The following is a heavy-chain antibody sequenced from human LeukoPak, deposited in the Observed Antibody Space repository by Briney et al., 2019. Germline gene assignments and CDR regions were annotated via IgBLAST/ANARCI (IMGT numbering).Heavy chain of an antibody. D-gene: IGHD3-9*01. Sequence: ASVKVSCKAPGYTFTGYYMHWVRQAPGQGLEWMGWINPNSGGTNYAQKFQGWVTMTRDTSISTAYMELSRLRSDDTAVYYCARGRNYDILTGYYDPWGQGTLVTVSS. CDR1: GYTFTGYY. J-gene: IGHJ5*02. V-gene: IGHV1-2*04. CDR2: INPNSGGT. CDR3: ARGRNYDILTGYYDP.